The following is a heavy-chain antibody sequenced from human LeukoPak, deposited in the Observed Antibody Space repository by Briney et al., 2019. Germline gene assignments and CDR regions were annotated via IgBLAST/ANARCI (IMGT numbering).Heavy chain of an antibody. D-gene: IGHD2-2*01. CDR1: GFTVSSNY. CDR2: IYSGGST. Sequence: PGGSLRLSCAASGFTVSSNYMSWVRQAPGKGLEWVSVIYSGGSTYYADSVKGRFTISRDNSKNTLYLQMNSLRAEDTAVYYCAKDRHAPGRYCSSTTCFPLDPWGQGTLVTVSS. V-gene: IGHV3-53*01. J-gene: IGHJ5*02. CDR3: AKDRHAPGRYCSSTTCFPLDP.